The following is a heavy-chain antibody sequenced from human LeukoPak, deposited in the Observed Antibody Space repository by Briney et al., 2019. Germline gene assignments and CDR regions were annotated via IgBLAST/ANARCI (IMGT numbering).Heavy chain of an antibody. D-gene: IGHD3-9*01. V-gene: IGHV4-61*01. Sequence: SETLPLTCTVSGGSVSSGSYYWSWIRQPPGKGLEWIGYIYYSGSTNYNPSLKSRVTISVDTSKNQFSLKLSSVTAADTAVYYCARRDDILTGYDAFELWGQGTMVTVSS. CDR2: IYYSGST. CDR1: GGSVSSGSYY. CDR3: ARRDDILTGYDAFEL. J-gene: IGHJ3*01.